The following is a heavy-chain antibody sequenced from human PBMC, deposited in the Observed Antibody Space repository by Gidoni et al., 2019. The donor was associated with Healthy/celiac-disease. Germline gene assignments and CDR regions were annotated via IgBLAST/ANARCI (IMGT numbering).Heavy chain of an antibody. CDR2: INHRGST. CDR1: GGSFSGYY. J-gene: IGHJ6*02. Sequence: QVQLQQWGAGLLKPSETLSLTCAVYGGSFSGYYWSWIRQPPGKGLEWIGEINHRGSTNYNPSLKSRVTISVDTSKNQFSLKLSSVTAADTAVYYCASGARITIFGVVTYYGMDVWGQGTTVTVSS. V-gene: IGHV4-34*01. D-gene: IGHD3-3*01. CDR3: ASGARITIFGVVTYYGMDV.